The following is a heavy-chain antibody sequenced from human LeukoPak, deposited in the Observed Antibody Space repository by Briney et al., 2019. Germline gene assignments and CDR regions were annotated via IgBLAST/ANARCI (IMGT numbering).Heavy chain of an antibody. Sequence: GGSVKVSCEASGYTFTSYDINWVRQATGQGLEWMGWMNPNSGNTGYAQKFQGRVTMTRNTSISTAYMELSSLRSEDTAVYYCARGLNNWNTPYSYYGMDVWGQGTTVTVSS. CDR1: GYTFTSYD. D-gene: IGHD1/OR15-1a*01. CDR3: ARGLNNWNTPYSYYGMDV. J-gene: IGHJ6*02. CDR2: MNPNSGNT. V-gene: IGHV1-8*01.